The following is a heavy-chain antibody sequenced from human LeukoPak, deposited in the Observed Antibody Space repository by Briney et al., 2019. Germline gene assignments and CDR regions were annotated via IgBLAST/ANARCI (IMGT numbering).Heavy chain of an antibody. D-gene: IGHD5-12*01. J-gene: IGHJ4*02. Sequence: GGSLRLSCAASGFTFSSYWMTWVRQAPGKGLEWVSSISSSSSYIYYADSVKGRFTISRDNAKNSLYLQMNSLRAEDTAVYYCARVGRGYSGAFDYWGQGTLVTVSS. CDR2: ISSSSSYI. CDR3: ARVGRGYSGAFDY. CDR1: GFTFSSYW. V-gene: IGHV3-21*01.